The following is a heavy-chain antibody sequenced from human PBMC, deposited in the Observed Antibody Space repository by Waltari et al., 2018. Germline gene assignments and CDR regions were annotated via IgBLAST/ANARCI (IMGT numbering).Heavy chain of an antibody. J-gene: IGHJ5*02. D-gene: IGHD6-13*01. Sequence: EVKLLESGGGLVQPGGSLRLSCAASGVTCSRNARSWARQAPGKGLEWVSAISGSGGSTYYADSVKGRFTISRDNSKNTLYLQMNSLRAEDTAVYYCLNSSSWYDWFDPWGQGTLVTVSS. CDR2: ISGSGGST. CDR1: GVTCSRNA. V-gene: IGHV3-23*01. CDR3: LNSSSWYDWFDP.